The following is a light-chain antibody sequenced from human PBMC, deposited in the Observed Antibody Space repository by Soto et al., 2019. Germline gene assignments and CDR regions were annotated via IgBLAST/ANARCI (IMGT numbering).Light chain of an antibody. CDR1: SSDVGGFDY. J-gene: IGLJ1*01. CDR2: DVT. V-gene: IGLV2-14*03. Sequence: QSVLTQPASVSGPLGQSITISCTGTSSDVGGFDYVSWYQHQPGKAPKLIIYDVTSRPSGVSSHFSGSKSGNTASLTISGLLAEDEADYHCRSYTSRNTYVFGSGTKVTVL. CDR3: RSYTSRNTYV.